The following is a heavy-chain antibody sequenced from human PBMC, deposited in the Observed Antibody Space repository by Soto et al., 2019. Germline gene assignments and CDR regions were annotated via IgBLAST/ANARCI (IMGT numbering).Heavy chain of an antibody. CDR1: GFTFSNAW. D-gene: IGHD5-12*01. CDR2: IKSKTDGGTT. V-gene: IGHV3-15*07. CDR3: TTALGGGYDLEDPSLFDY. J-gene: IGHJ4*02. Sequence: GSLRLSCAASGFTFSNAWMNWVRQAPGKGLEWVGRIKSKTDGGTTDYAAPVKGRFTISRDDSKNTLYLQMNSLKTEDTAVYYCTTALGGGYDLEDPSLFDYWGQGTLVTVSS.